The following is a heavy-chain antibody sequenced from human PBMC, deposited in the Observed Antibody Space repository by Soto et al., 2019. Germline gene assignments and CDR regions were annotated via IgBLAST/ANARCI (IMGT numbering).Heavy chain of an antibody. CDR2: IFSNDEK. Sequence: HVTLKESGPVLVKPTETLTLTCTVSGFSLSTGKVGVSWIRQPPGNALEWLAHIFSNDEKSYRTSLKSMLTISEDTSKSQVVLTMNNVDPVDTATYYCARILFGRSVAGGYFYMDVWGKGTTVTVSS. CDR1: GFSLSTGKVG. V-gene: IGHV2-26*01. J-gene: IGHJ6*03. D-gene: IGHD6-19*01. CDR3: ARILFGRSVAGGYFYMDV.